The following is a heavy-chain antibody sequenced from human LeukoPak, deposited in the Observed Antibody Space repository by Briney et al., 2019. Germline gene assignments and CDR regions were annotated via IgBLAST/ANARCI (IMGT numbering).Heavy chain of an antibody. Sequence: SVKVSCKASGGTFSSYAISWVRQAPGQGLEWMGGIIPIFGTANYAQKFQGRVTITADKSTSTAYTELSSLRSEDTAVYYCARSLRYCSSTSCYVGGWDYYYYGMDVWGKGTTVTVSS. J-gene: IGHJ6*04. CDR2: IIPIFGTA. V-gene: IGHV1-69*06. CDR3: ARSLRYCSSTSCYVGGWDYYYYGMDV. CDR1: GGTFSSYA. D-gene: IGHD2-2*01.